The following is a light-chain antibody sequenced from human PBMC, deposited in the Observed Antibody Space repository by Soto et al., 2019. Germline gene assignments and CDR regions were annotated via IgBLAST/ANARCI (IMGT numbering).Light chain of an antibody. Sequence: QSALTQPPSASGSPGQSVAISCAGTSSDVGGSNYVSWYQQHPGKAPKLLIYEVSKRPSGVPDRFSGSKSGNTASLTVSGLQAEDEADYYGSVSRVFGGGTKLTVL. V-gene: IGLV2-8*01. CDR2: EVS. CDR1: SSDVGGSNY. CDR3: SVSRV. J-gene: IGLJ3*02.